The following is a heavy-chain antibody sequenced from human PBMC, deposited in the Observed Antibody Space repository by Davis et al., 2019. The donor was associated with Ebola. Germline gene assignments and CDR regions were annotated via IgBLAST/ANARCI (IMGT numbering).Heavy chain of an antibody. CDR1: GRSSSGYY. J-gene: IGHJ6*02. D-gene: IGHD3-10*01. V-gene: IGHV4-34*01. Sequence: SETLSLTCAVYGRSSSGYYWSRIRQPPGKGLDWIGEINHSGSTNYNPSLKSRATISVDTSKNQFSLKLSSVTAADTAVYYCARGFGEIIYYGMDVWGQGTTVTVSS. CDR2: INHSGST. CDR3: ARGFGEIIYYGMDV.